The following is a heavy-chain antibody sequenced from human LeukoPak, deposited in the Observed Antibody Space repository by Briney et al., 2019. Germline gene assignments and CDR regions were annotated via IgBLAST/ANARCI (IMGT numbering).Heavy chain of an antibody. V-gene: IGHV4-61*09. CDR3: ARDSLYNFWSGYYHTTYYFDY. Sequence: SQTLSLTCTVSGGSISSGNYYWRWIRQPAGKGLEWIGHIYTSGTTYNPSLKSRVTISVDTSKNQLSLNLSSMTAADTAVYYCARDSLYNFWSGYYHTTYYFDYWGQGTLVTVSS. CDR1: GGSISSGNYY. D-gene: IGHD3-3*01. J-gene: IGHJ4*02. CDR2: IYTSGT.